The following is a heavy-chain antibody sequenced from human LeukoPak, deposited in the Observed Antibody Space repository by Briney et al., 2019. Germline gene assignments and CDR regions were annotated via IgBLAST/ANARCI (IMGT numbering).Heavy chain of an antibody. CDR3: AKGVTSSVD. CDR1: GFTFSSYG. J-gene: IGHJ4*02. D-gene: IGHD4-17*01. Sequence: GGSLRLSCAASGFTFSSYGMHWVRQAPGKGLEWVAVISYDGSNKYYADSVKGRFTISRDNSKNTLYLQVNSLRAEDTAVYYCAKGVTSSVDWGQGTLVTVSS. CDR2: ISYDGSNK. V-gene: IGHV3-30*18.